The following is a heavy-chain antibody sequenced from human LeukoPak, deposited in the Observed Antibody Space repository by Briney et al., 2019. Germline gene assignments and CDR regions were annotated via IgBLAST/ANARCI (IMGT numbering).Heavy chain of an antibody. CDR3: ARVNQVLLYAG. V-gene: IGHV1-69*04. D-gene: IGHD3-10*01. Sequence: ASVKVSCKASGGTFSSYAISWVRQAPGQGLEWMGRIIPILGIANYAQKFQGRVTITADKSTSTAYMELRSLRSDDTAVYYCARVNQVLLYAGWGQGTLVTVSS. CDR1: GGTFSSYA. J-gene: IGHJ4*02. CDR2: IIPILGIA.